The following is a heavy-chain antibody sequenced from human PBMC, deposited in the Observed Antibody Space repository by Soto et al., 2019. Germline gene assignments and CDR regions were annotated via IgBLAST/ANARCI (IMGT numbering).Heavy chain of an antibody. CDR3: ATADSGHKFDY. CDR2: ISIYTGNT. V-gene: IGHV1-18*04. Sequence: QVQLVQSGDELKKPGASVKVSCKPSGNTFPIYTIGWVRQAPGRGLEWMGWISIYTGNTNYGEKVQGRITMTTDRATNTVYMELRSLRSDDTAVYFCATADSGHKFDYWVQGTRVTVSS. J-gene: IGHJ4*02. D-gene: IGHD5-12*01. CDR1: GNTFPIYT.